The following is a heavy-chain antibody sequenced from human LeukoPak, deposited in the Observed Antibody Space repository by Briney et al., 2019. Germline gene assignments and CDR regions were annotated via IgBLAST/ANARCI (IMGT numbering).Heavy chain of an antibody. CDR1: GFTFSSYW. CDR2: IRTDGITT. D-gene: IGHD3-10*01. J-gene: IGHJ4*02. V-gene: IGHV3-74*01. CDR3: AGSYYADYATTYSLDY. Sequence: GGSLRLSCEASGFTFSSYWMYWVRQAPGKGLVWVSHIRTDGITTNYADSVKGRFTISRDNAKNTLYLQMNSLRAEDTAVYYCAGSYYADYATTYSLDYWGQGSLVTVSS.